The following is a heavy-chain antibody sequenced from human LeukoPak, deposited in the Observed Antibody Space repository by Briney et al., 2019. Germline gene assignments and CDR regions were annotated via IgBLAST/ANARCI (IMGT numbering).Heavy chain of an antibody. J-gene: IGHJ6*03. CDR3: AKVPNCSGGSCYSYYYYYMDV. V-gene: IGHV3-23*01. CDR2: ISGNGGST. Sequence: PGGSLRLSCAASGFTFSSYAMSWVRQAPGKGLEWVSCISGNGGSTYYTDSVKGRFTISRDNSKNTLYLQMNSLRAEDTAVYYCAKVPNCSGGSCYSYYYYYMDVWGKGTTVTVSS. CDR1: GFTFSSYA. D-gene: IGHD2-15*01.